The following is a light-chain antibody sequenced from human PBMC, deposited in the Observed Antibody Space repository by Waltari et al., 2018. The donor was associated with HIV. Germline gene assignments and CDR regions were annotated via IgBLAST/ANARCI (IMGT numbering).Light chain of an antibody. CDR1: DLGKKS. CDR3: QTWDTSRGVV. Sequence: SYQLTQPPSVSVAPGQTAHIPSSGADLGKKSVCWCQQKAAQPPVMVLHQDFNRPSGIPARFSGSNSGNTATLTVSGTQAMDEADYYCQTWDTSRGVVFGGGTKLTVL. V-gene: IGLV3-1*01. J-gene: IGLJ2*01. CDR2: QDF.